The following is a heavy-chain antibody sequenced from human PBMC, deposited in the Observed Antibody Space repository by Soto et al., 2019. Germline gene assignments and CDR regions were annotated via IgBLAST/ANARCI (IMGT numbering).Heavy chain of an antibody. CDR2: ISSSGGST. V-gene: IGHV3-23*04. D-gene: IGHD3-22*01. Sequence: EVQLVESGGGLVKPGGSLRLSCAASGFTFSSYSMNWVRQAPGKGLEWVSSISSSGGSTYYADSVKGRFTISRDNSKNTLYLQMNSLRAEDTAVYYCAKDREYYDSSGYDFDYWGQGTLVTVSS. J-gene: IGHJ4*02. CDR3: AKDREYYDSSGYDFDY. CDR1: GFTFSSYS.